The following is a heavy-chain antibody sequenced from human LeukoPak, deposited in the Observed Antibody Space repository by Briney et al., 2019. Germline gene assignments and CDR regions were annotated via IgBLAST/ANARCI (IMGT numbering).Heavy chain of an antibody. Sequence: RPGRSLRLSCAASGFTFDDYAMHWVRHAPGKGLEWVSGISWNSGSIGYADSVKGRFTISRDNAKNSLYLQMNSLRAGDMALYYCAREYFGSYYVSNYFDYWGQGTLVTVSS. V-gene: IGHV3-9*03. CDR3: AREYFGSYYVSNYFDY. J-gene: IGHJ4*02. D-gene: IGHD1-26*01. CDR2: ISWNSGSI. CDR1: GFTFDDYA.